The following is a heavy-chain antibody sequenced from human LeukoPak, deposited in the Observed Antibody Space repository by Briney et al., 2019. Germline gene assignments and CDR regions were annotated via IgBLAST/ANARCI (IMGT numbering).Heavy chain of an antibody. CDR1: GGTFSSYA. CDR3: ARGVAVAVAVIWFDP. CDR2: IIPIFGTA. D-gene: IGHD6-19*01. J-gene: IGHJ5*02. V-gene: IGHV1-69*06. Sequence: GASVKVSCKASGGTFSSYAISWVRQAPGQGLEWMGGIIPIFGTANYAQKFQGRVTITADKSTSTAYMELSSLRSEDTAVYYCARGVAVAVAVIWFDPWGQGTLVTVSS.